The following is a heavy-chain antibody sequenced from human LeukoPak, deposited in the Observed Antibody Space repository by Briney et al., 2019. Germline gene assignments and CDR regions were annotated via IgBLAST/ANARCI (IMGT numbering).Heavy chain of an antibody. CDR1: GGTFSSYA. V-gene: IGHV1-69*05. CDR3: ASQTVLGPVLGAFDI. Sequence: GASVKVSCKASGGTFSSYAISWVRQAPGQGLEWRGGIIPIFGTANYAQKFQGRVTITTDESTSTAYMELSSLRSEDTAVYYCASQTVLGPVLGAFDIWGQGTMVTVSS. CDR2: IIPIFGTA. J-gene: IGHJ3*02. D-gene: IGHD2-8*02.